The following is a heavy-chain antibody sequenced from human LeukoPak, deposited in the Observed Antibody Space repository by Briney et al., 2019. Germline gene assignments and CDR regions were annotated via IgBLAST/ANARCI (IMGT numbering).Heavy chain of an antibody. V-gene: IGHV7-4-1*02. Sequence: GASVKVSCKASGYTFTSYAMNWVRQAPGQGLEWMGWINTNTGNPTYAQGFTGRFVFSLDTSVSTAYLQISSLKAEDTAVYYCARTTYSSGYYALFDYWGQGTLVTVSS. CDR3: ARTTYSSGYYALFDY. CDR2: INTNTGNP. CDR1: GYTFTSYA. D-gene: IGHD3-22*01. J-gene: IGHJ4*02.